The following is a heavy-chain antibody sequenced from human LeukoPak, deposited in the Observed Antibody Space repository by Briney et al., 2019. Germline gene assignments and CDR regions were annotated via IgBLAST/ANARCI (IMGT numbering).Heavy chain of an antibody. CDR2: INHSGST. CDR3: ARDSNRYFDY. CDR1: GGSFSGYY. J-gene: IGHJ4*02. D-gene: IGHD1-14*01. V-gene: IGHV4-34*01. Sequence: SETLSLTCAVYGGSFSGYYWSWIRQPPGKGLEWIGEINHSGSTNYNPSLKSRVTISVDTSKNQFSLKLSSVTAADTAVYYCARDSNRYFDYWGQGTLVTVSS.